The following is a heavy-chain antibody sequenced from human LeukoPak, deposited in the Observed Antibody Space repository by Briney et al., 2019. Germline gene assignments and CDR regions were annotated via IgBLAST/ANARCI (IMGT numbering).Heavy chain of an antibody. CDR1: GGSISSYY. CDR2: IRNSGRT. CDR3: ARSRFSSGWAFDI. V-gene: IGHV4-59*01. D-gene: IGHD6-19*01. Sequence: SETLSLTCTVSGGSISSYYWSWIRQSPGKGLEWIGHIRNSGRTNYKPSLKSRVTISVDTSKNQFSLKLSSVTAADTAVYYCARSRFSSGWAFDIWGQGTMVTVSS. J-gene: IGHJ3*02.